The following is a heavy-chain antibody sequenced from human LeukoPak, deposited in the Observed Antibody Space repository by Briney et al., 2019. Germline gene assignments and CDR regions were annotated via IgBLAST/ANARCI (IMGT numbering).Heavy chain of an antibody. CDR1: GGSINNYY. D-gene: IGHD2-15*01. J-gene: IGHJ3*02. Sequence: SETLSLTCTVSGGSINNYYWSWIRQPAGKGLEWIGRIYTRGSTYYNPSLKSRVTMSVDTSKNQFSLKLSSVTAADTAVYYCARGRYCSADICSGGDAFDIWGQGTMVSVSS. CDR3: ARGRYCSADICSGGDAFDI. CDR2: IYTRGST. V-gene: IGHV4-4*07.